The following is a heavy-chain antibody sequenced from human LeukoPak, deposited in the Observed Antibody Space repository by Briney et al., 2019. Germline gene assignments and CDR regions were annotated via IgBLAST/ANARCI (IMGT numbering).Heavy chain of an antibody. D-gene: IGHD3-10*01. CDR1: GFTFSNYR. V-gene: IGHV3-74*01. CDR2: ISGDGRST. CDR3: ASGALMWLGESGDY. J-gene: IGHJ4*02. Sequence: PGGSLRHSCAASGFTFSNYRMHGVGQPPGKGLVWVSRISGDGRSTIYTDSVKGRFTISRDNAKNTLYLQMNSLRAEDTAVYYCASGALMWLGESGDYWGQGTLVTVSS.